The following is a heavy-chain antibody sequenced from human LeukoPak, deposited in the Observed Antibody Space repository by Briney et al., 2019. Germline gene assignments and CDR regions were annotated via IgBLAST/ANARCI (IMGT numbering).Heavy chain of an antibody. D-gene: IGHD1-26*01. J-gene: IGHJ4*02. CDR1: GFTFSTFG. CDR2: IRYDGSNK. Sequence: GGSLRLSCAASGFTFSTFGIHWVRQAPGKGLEWVAFIRYDGSNKYYADSVQGRFTISRDNSNSILFLQLNSLRAEGTALYYCAKEGRRGSYYGDHYFDSWGQGTLVTVSS. V-gene: IGHV3-30*02. CDR3: AKEGRRGSYYGDHYFDS.